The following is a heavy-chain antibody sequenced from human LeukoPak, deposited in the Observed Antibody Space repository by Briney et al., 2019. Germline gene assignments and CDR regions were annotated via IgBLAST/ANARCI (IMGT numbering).Heavy chain of an antibody. Sequence: RLSCAASGFTFSNAWMSWVRQAPGKGLEWVGRIKSKTDGGTTDYAAPVKDRFTISRDDSKNTLYLQMNSLKTEDTAVYYCTTPYYDFWSGYYTRVDYWGQGTLVTVSS. J-gene: IGHJ4*02. CDR1: GFTFSNAW. D-gene: IGHD3-3*01. V-gene: IGHV3-15*01. CDR2: IKSKTDGGTT. CDR3: TTPYYDFWSGYYTRVDY.